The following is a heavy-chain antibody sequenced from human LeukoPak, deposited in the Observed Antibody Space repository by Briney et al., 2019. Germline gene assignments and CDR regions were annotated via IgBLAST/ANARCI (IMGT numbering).Heavy chain of an antibody. D-gene: IGHD5-18*01. V-gene: IGHV4-59*01. CDR3: ARGVEVTLYYYYYYMDV. J-gene: IGHJ6*03. Sequence: SETLSLTCSVSGDSISNFYWSWIRQPPGKGLEWVGYIDYSGSTNYNPSLQSRVTISVDTSKNQFSLKLTSVTAADTAVYYCARGVEVTLYYYYYYMDVWGKGTTVTISS. CDR2: IDYSGST. CDR1: GDSISNFY.